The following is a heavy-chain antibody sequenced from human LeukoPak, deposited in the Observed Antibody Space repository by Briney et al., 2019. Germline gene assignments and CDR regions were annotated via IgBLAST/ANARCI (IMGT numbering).Heavy chain of an antibody. CDR1: GYTFTSYY. CDR3: ARVLDSERIAARPDY. J-gene: IGHJ4*02. Sequence: ASVKVSCKASGYTFTSYYMHWVRQAPGQGLEWMGIINPSGGSTSYAQKFQGRVTMTRDTSISTAYMELSRLRSDDTAVYYCARVLDSERIAARPDYWGQGTLVTVSS. CDR2: INPSGGST. D-gene: IGHD6-6*01. V-gene: IGHV1-46*01.